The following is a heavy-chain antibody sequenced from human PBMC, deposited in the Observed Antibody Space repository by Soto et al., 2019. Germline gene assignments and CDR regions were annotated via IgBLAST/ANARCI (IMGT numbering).Heavy chain of an antibody. Sequence: GGSLRLSCAASGFTFSGYVMHWVRQAPGKGLEWVAVISYDGSKKYYADSVKGRFFISRDNSKNTLYLEMSSLRAEDTAVYYCVKDGSSGRPYYYGMDVWGQGSTVTLSS. CDR1: GFTFSGYV. V-gene: IGHV3-30*18. CDR3: VKDGSSGRPYYYGMDV. J-gene: IGHJ6*02. D-gene: IGHD6-19*01. CDR2: ISYDGSKK.